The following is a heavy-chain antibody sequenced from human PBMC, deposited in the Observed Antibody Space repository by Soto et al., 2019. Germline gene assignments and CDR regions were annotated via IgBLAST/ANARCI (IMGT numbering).Heavy chain of an antibody. Sequence: EVQLVESGGGLVQPGGSLRLSCAASGFTFSNYYMDWVRQAPGKGLEWVGRSKNKADSYITEYAASVKGRFSISRDASKNSLYLQMNSLKTEDTAVYYCTVWGLGNYFGAAWGQGILVTVSS. D-gene: IGHD3-10*01. CDR1: GFTFSNYY. V-gene: IGHV3-72*01. CDR2: SKNKADSYIT. J-gene: IGHJ4*02. CDR3: TVWGLGNYFGAA.